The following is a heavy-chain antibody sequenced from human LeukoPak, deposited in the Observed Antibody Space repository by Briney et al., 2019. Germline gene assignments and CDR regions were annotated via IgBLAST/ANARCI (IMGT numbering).Heavy chain of an antibody. V-gene: IGHV3-7*01. J-gene: IGHJ6*03. CDR2: INQDGSEK. CDR1: GFTFSNAW. Sequence: GGSLRLSCAASGFTFSNAWMSWVRQAPGKGVEGVADINQDGSEKYYVDSVKGRFTISRDNAKNSLYLQMNSLRAEYTAVYYCARARVRGAIHSRSYYYYYMDVWGKGTTVTVSS. D-gene: IGHD3-10*01. CDR3: ARARVRGAIHSRSYYYYYMDV.